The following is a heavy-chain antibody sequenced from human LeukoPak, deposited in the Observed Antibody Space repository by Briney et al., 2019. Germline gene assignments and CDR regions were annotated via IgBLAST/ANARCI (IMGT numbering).Heavy chain of an antibody. V-gene: IGHV1-69*05. CDR1: GGTFSSYA. J-gene: IGHJ4*02. CDR2: IIPIFGTA. Sequence: SVKVSCKASGGTFSSYAISWVRQAPGQRLEWMGGIIPIFGTANYAQKFQGRVTITTDESTSTAYMELSSLRSEDTAVYYCARGSYYDSSGYYHNFDYWGQGTLVTVSS. CDR3: ARGSYYDSSGYYHNFDY. D-gene: IGHD3-22*01.